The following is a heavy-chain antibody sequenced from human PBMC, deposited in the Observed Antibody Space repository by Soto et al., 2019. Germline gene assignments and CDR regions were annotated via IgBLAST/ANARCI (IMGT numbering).Heavy chain of an antibody. CDR3: ALAQAARRGYGFDP. CDR1: GCSVSSTNW. CDR2: IYHIGST. D-gene: IGHD6-6*01. J-gene: IGHJ5*02. Sequence: PSETLSLTCAVSGCSVSSTNWWSWFRQSPGKGLEWIGDIYHIGSTNYNPSLRGRVTISVDKSNNQFSLTLKYVTAADTAVYFWALAQAARRGYGFDPWGQGSLVIVAS. V-gene: IGHV4-4*02.